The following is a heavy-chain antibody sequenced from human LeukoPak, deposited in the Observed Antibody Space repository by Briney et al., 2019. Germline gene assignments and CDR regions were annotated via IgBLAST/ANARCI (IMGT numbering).Heavy chain of an antibody. CDR3: ARAGGLRIAVAPIDC. CDR1: GFTFSGYP. J-gene: IGHJ4*02. D-gene: IGHD6-19*01. V-gene: IGHV3-30-3*01. CDR2: ISYDGSNK. Sequence: GKSLRLSCAASGFTFSGYPIHWVRQAPGKALKWVAVISYDGSNKYYADSVKGRFTISRDNSKNTLYLQMNSLRAEDTAVYYCARAGGLRIAVAPIDCWGQGTLVTVSS.